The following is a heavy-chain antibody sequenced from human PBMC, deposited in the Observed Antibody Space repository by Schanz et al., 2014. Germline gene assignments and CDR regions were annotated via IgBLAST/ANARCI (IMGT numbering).Heavy chain of an antibody. Sequence: DVQLVESGGGLVQPGGSLRLSCAASGFTFSDSWMHWVRQAPGKGLVWVSRTSNDGSFTTFADSVKGRLTISRDNAKNTLYLQMNSLRAEDTAVYYCVRDTDYHFDYWGQGTLVTVSS. CDR2: TSNDGSFT. V-gene: IGHV3-74*01. J-gene: IGHJ4*02. D-gene: IGHD4-17*01. CDR1: GFTFSDSW. CDR3: VRDTDYHFDY.